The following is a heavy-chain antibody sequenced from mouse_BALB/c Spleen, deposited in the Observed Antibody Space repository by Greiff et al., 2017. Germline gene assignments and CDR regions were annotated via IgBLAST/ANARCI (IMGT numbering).Heavy chain of an antibody. Sequence: EVQGVESGGGLVQPGGSLRLSCATSGFTFTDYYMSWVRQPPGKALEWLGFIRNKANGYTTEYSASVKGRFTISRDNSQSILYLQMNTLRAEDSATYYCARVRYDGYYFDYWGQGTTLTVSS. D-gene: IGHD2-14*01. V-gene: IGHV7-3*02. J-gene: IGHJ2*01. CDR2: IRNKANGYTT. CDR3: ARVRYDGYYFDY. CDR1: GFTFTDYY.